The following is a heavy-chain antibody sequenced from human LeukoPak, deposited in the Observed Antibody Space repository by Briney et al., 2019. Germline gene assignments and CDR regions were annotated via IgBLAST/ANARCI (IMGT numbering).Heavy chain of an antibody. CDR3: ARDTPSSSWYPIDY. CDR2: IYSSGSA. D-gene: IGHD6-13*01. CDR1: DYSISSGYY. V-gene: IGHV4-38-2*02. J-gene: IGHJ4*02. Sequence: SETLSLTCTVSDYSISSGYYWGWIRQPPGKGLEWIGRIYSSGSANYNPSLMSRVTMSVDTSKNQFSLKLSSVTAADTAVYYCARDTPSSSWYPIDYWGQGTLVTVSS.